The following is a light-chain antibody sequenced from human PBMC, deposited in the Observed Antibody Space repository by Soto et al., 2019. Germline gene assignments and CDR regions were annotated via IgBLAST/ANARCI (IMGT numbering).Light chain of an antibody. CDR3: QQSYSTPVT. CDR2: EAS. V-gene: IGKV3-11*01. J-gene: IGKJ1*01. Sequence: EFVLTQSPGTLSLSPGERATLSCRASQTVSSSLAWYQQKPGQAPRLLIYEASNRATGIPARFSGSGSGADFTLTISSLQPEDFATYYCQQSYSTPVTFGQGTKVDIK. CDR1: QTVSSS.